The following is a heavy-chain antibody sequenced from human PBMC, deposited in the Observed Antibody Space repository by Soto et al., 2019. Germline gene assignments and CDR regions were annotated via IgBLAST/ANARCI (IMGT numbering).Heavy chain of an antibody. Sequence: SETLSLTCAVSGGSISSGGYSWSWIRQPPGKGLEWIGSIFYSGSTYYNPSLKSPVTISVDTSKNQFSLKLSSVTAADTAVYYCASSYGDYLSYWGQGTLVTVSS. V-gene: IGHV4-30-2*03. CDR3: ASSYGDYLSY. CDR2: IFYSGST. D-gene: IGHD4-17*01. CDR1: GGSISSGGYS. J-gene: IGHJ4*02.